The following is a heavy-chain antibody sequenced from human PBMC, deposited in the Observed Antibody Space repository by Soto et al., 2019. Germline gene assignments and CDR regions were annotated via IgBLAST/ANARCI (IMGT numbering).Heavy chain of an antibody. D-gene: IGHD3-22*01. Sequence: ASVKVSCKASGYTFTMYYMHGVRQAPGQGRDWMGIINPSGGSTSYAQKFQGRVTMTRDTSTSTVYMELSSLRSEDTAVYYCARAPPRYYYDSRSNWFDPWGQGTLVTVSS. CDR1: GYTFTMYY. J-gene: IGHJ5*02. CDR2: INPSGGST. CDR3: ARAPPRYYYDSRSNWFDP. V-gene: IGHV1-46*01.